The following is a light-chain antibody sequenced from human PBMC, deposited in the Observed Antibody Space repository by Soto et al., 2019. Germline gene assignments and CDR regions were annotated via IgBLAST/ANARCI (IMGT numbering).Light chain of an antibody. Sequence: ALTQSPGTLSLSPGESSTLSCRASQSVSSNALAWHQQKPGQAPRLLMYAASSRAAGIPDRFSGSGSGTDFTLTISRLEPEDFAVYYCQQHGSWGITFGPGTKVDI. CDR1: QSVSSNA. CDR3: QQHGSWGIT. J-gene: IGKJ3*01. V-gene: IGKV3-20*01. CDR2: AAS.